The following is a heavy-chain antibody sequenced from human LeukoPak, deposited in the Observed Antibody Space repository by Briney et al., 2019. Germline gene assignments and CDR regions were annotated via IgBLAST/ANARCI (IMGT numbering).Heavy chain of an antibody. V-gene: IGHV1-8*01. CDR2: MNPNSGNT. CDR3: ARGRVGYCSSTSCSEISPYNWFDP. Sequence: ASVKVSCKASGYTFTSYGINWVRQATGQGLEWMGWMNPNSGNTGYAQKFQGRVTITRNTSISTAYMELSSLRSEDTAVYYCARGRVGYCSSTSCSEISPYNWFDPWGQGTLVTVSS. CDR1: GYTFTSYG. J-gene: IGHJ5*02. D-gene: IGHD2-2*03.